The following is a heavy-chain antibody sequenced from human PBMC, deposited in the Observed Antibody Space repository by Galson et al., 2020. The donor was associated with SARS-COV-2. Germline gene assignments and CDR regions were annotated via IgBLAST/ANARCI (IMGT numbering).Heavy chain of an antibody. D-gene: IGHD7-27*01. CDR1: GFTFSSYW. Sequence: GGSLRLSCAASGFTFSSYWMHWVRPAPGKGLVWVSRIYSEGSSTSYADSVKGRFTISGDNAKNTLYLQMNSLRAEDTAVYYCARGDMGNDYFDYWGQGTLVTVSS. CDR2: IYSEGSST. CDR3: ARGDMGNDYFDY. V-gene: IGHV3-74*01. J-gene: IGHJ4*02.